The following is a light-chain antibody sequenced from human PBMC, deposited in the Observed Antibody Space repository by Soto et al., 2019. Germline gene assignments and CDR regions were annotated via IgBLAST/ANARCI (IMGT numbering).Light chain of an antibody. CDR2: KAS. CDR3: QHGYVAHYS. J-gene: IGKJ2*03. Sequence: DIQMTQSPSTLSGSVGDRVTITCRSSQTISSWLAWYQQKPGKAPKLLIYKASTLKSGVPSRFSGSGSGRELALTISSLQPDDFATYYCQHGYVAHYSVGQGTKVHIK. CDR1: QTISSW. V-gene: IGKV1-5*03.